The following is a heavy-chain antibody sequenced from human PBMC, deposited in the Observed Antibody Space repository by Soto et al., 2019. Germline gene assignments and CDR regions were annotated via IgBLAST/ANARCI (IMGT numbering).Heavy chain of an antibody. CDR3: ARGGGVGVAGSAAFDM. CDR1: GYPVTAYY. J-gene: IGHJ3*02. CDR2: INPATGAA. V-gene: IGHV1-2*02. Sequence: QLHLVQSGAVVKKPGASVTVSCSASGYPVTAYYMHWVRQAPGRGLEWMGGINPATGAAKYTQTFQGRVTMPRDTSTSKVFMELSGLTSGDTAVFYCARGGGVGVAGSAAFDMWGQGTLVTVSS. D-gene: IGHD3-3*01.